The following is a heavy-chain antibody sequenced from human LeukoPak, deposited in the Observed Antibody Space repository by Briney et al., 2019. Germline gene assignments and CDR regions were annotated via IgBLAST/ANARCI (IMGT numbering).Heavy chain of an antibody. D-gene: IGHD5-12*01. CDR3: ASHHGGYSGYELLDY. CDR1: GYTFTSYA. J-gene: IGHJ4*02. V-gene: IGHV1-3*01. CDR2: INAGNGKT. Sequence: ASVKVSCKASGYTFTSYAMHWVRQAPGQRLEWMGWINAGNGKTKYSQKFQGRVTINRDTSASTAYMELSSLRSEDTAVYYCASHHGGYSGYELLDYWGQGTLVTVSS.